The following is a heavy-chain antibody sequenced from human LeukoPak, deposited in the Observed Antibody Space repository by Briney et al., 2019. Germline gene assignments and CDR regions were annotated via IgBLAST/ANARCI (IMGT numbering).Heavy chain of an antibody. CDR3: ARYHCTTASCYRAYDY. V-gene: IGHV3-23*01. CDR1: GFTFSNYA. D-gene: IGHD2-2*02. CDR2: IGSDGDTT. Sequence: GGSLRLSCAASGFTFSNYAMTWVRQAPGKGLEWVSAIGSDGDTTYYAVSVRGRFTVSRDNSKNTLYLQMNSLRAGDTAVYYCARYHCTTASCYRAYDYWGQGSLVTVSS. J-gene: IGHJ4*02.